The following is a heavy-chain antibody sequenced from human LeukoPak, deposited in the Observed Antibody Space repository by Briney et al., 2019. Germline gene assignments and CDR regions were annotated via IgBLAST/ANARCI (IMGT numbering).Heavy chain of an antibody. CDR3: AREVAGHAFGYYYYYMDV. CDR2: IYYSGST. V-gene: IGHV4-39*07. Sequence: SETLSLTCTVSGGSISSSSYYWGWIRQPPGKGLEWIGSIYYSGSTYYNPSLKSRVTISVDTSKNQFSLKLSSVTAADTAVYYCAREVAGHAFGYYYYYMDVWGKGTTVTISS. D-gene: IGHD6-19*01. CDR1: GGSISSSSYY. J-gene: IGHJ6*03.